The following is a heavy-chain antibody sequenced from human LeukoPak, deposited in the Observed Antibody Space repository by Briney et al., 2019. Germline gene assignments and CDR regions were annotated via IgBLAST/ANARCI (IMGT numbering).Heavy chain of an antibody. CDR3: VTLWRSYYVGY. D-gene: IGHD3-3*01. V-gene: IGHV3-30*03. CDR1: GFTFSSYG. CDR2: ISYDGSNK. J-gene: IGHJ4*02. Sequence: PGRSLRLSCAASGFTFSSYGMHWVRQAPGKGLEWVAVISYDGSNKYYADSVKGRFTISRDNSKNTLYLQMNSLRAEDTAVYYCVTLWRSYYVGYWGQGTLVTVSS.